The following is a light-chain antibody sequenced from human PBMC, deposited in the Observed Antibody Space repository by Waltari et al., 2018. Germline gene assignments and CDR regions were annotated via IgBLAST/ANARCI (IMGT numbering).Light chain of an antibody. CDR2: VVN. J-gene: IGLJ3*02. CDR3: YSYAGTSTWV. Sequence: YQQHPGKAPQRMIYVVNKRPSGVPDRCSGSKSGNTASLTISGLQAEDEADYYCYSYAGTSTWVLGGGTKLTVL. V-gene: IGLV2-11*01.